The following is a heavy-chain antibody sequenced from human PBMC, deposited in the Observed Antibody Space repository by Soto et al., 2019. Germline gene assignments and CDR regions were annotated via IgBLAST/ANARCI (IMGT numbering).Heavy chain of an antibody. CDR2: INHSGST. D-gene: IGHD7-27*01. CDR1: GGSFSGYY. CDR3: ARGLTRGWFDP. Sequence: QVQLQQWGAGLLKPSETLSLTCAVYGGSFSGYYWSWIRQPPGKGLEWIGEINHSGSTNYNPSLKSRFTISVDTSKNQFSLKLSSVTAADTAVYYCARGLTRGWFDPWGQGTLVTVSS. J-gene: IGHJ5*02. V-gene: IGHV4-34*01.